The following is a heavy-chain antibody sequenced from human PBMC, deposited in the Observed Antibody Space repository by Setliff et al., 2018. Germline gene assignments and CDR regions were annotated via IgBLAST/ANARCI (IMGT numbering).Heavy chain of an antibody. Sequence: ASVKVSCKASGYTFTGYYMHWVRQAPGQGFEWMGWINTKTGNPTYAQDFTGRLVFSLDTSVSTAYLQISSLKAEDTAVYYCARASRFGTIVYKGYYYMDVWGKGTTVTVSS. CDR1: GYTFTGYY. CDR2: INTKTGNP. J-gene: IGHJ6*03. V-gene: IGHV7-4-1*02. D-gene: IGHD3-10*01. CDR3: ARASRFGTIVYKGYYYMDV.